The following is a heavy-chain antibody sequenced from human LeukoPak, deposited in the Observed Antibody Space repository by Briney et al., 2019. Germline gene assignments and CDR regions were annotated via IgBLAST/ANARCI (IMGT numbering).Heavy chain of an antibody. CDR3: ARGGYSSSSPRANWFDP. V-gene: IGHV1-2*02. CDR1: GYTFTCYY. Sequence: ASVKVSCKASGYTFTCYYMHWVRQAPGQGLEWMGWINPNSGGTNYAQKFRGRVTMTRDTSISTAYMELSRLRSDDTAVYYCARGGYSSSSPRANWFDPWGQGTLVTVSS. CDR2: INPNSGGT. J-gene: IGHJ5*02. D-gene: IGHD6-6*01.